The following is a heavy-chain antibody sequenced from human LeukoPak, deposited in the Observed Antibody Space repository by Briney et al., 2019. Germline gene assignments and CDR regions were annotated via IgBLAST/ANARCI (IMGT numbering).Heavy chain of an antibody. CDR3: ATGSGLWSPDY. J-gene: IGHJ4*02. CDR1: GFTFSSFW. D-gene: IGHD5-18*01. CDR2: INTDGSST. Sequence: GGSLRLSCAASGFTFSSFWMXWVRXAPGKXLVWVSRINTDGSSTSSADSVKGRLTISRDNAKNTLYLQMNSLRAEDTAVYYCATGSGLWSPDYWGQGTLVTVSS. V-gene: IGHV3-74*01.